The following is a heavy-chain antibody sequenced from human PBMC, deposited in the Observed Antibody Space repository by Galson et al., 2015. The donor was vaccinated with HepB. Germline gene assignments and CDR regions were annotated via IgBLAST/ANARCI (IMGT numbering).Heavy chain of an antibody. CDR3: ARFGPAKYYCSSTSCPFNWFDP. CDR1: GFTFSNAW. D-gene: IGHD2-2*01. Sequence: SLRLSCAASGFTFSNAWMSWVRQAPGKGLEWVGRIKSKTDGGTTDYAAPVKGRFTISRDDSKNTLYLQMNSLKTEDTAVYYCARFGPAKYYCSSTSCPFNWFDPWGQGTLVTVSS. J-gene: IGHJ5*02. V-gene: IGHV3-15*01. CDR2: IKSKTDGGTT.